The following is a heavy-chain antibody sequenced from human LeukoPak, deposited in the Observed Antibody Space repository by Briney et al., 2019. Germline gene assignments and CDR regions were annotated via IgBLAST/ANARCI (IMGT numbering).Heavy chain of an antibody. D-gene: IGHD6-13*01. CDR2: ISGSGGST. CDR1: GFTFSSYA. Sequence: GGSLRLSCAASGFTFSSYAMSWVRQAPGKGLEWVSAISGSGGSTYYADSVKGRFTISRDNSKNTLYLQMNSLRAEDTAVYYCAKDESIGSSSWYLSYYYYYHGMDVWGQGTTVTVSS. CDR3: AKDESIGSSSWYLSYYYYYHGMDV. V-gene: IGHV3-23*01. J-gene: IGHJ6*02.